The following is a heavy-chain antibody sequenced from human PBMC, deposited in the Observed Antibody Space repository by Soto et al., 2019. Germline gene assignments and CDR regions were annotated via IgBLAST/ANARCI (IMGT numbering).Heavy chain of an antibody. J-gene: IGHJ5*02. V-gene: IGHV1-18*01. CDR2: ISGYNGHT. Sequence: ASVKVSCKTSGYTFTSYSISWVRQAPGQGLEWMGWISGYNGHTKYAQKFQGRVTMTTDTSSSTVYMDLRSLRSDDTAVYYCARQGSSWYGGWFDPWGQGNLVTVS. CDR3: ARQGSSWYGGWFDP. CDR1: GYTFTSYS. D-gene: IGHD6-13*01.